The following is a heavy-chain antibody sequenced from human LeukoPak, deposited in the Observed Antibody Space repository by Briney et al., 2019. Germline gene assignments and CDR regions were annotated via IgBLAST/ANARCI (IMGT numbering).Heavy chain of an antibody. CDR1: GFTFGDYA. CDR3: TRDPRGSYGPDAFDI. D-gene: IGHD1-26*01. J-gene: IGHJ3*02. CDR2: IRSKAYGGTT. Sequence: RSLTLSCPVSGFTFGDYAMSWDRQAPGKGLEWVCFIRSKAYGGTTEYAASVKGRFTISRDDSKSIAYLQIDSLKTEDTAVYYCTRDPRGSYGPDAFDIWGQGTMVTVSS. V-gene: IGHV3-49*04.